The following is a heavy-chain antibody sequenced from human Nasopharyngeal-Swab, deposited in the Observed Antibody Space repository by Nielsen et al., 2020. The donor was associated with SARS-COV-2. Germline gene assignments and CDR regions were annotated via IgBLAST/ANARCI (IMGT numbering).Heavy chain of an antibody. J-gene: IGHJ6*02. CDR1: GYTFTSYD. Sequence: ASVKVSCKASGYTFTSYDISWVRQAPGQGLEWMGWISAYNGNTNYAQKLQGRVTMTTDTSTSTAYMELRSLRSDDTAVYYCARGPAADYYYGMDVWGQGTTVTVSS. CDR2: ISAYNGNT. V-gene: IGHV1-18*04. CDR3: ARGPAADYYYGMDV. D-gene: IGHD6-13*01.